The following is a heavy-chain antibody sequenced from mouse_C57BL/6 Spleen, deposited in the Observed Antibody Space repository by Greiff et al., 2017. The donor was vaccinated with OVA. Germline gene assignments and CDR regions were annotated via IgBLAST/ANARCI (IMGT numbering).Heavy chain of an antibody. CDR3: ARSAALDY. V-gene: IGHV1-26*01. Sequence: EVKLQQSGPELVKPGASVKISCKASGYTFTDYYMNWVKQSHGKSLEWIGDINPNNGGTSYNQKFKGKATLTVDKSSSTAYMELRSLTSEDSAVYYCARSAALDYWGQGTTLTVSS. CDR2: INPNNGGT. CDR1: GYTFTDYY. J-gene: IGHJ2*01. D-gene: IGHD6-1*01.